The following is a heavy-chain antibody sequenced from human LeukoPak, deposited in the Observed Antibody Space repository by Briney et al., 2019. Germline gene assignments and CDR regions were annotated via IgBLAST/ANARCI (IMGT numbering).Heavy chain of an antibody. V-gene: IGHV3-23*01. D-gene: IGHD2-15*01. J-gene: IGHJ4*02. CDR3: AKAGYCSGGNCYRYFDY. CDR1: GFTFSTYA. CDR2: ISGNGGSP. Sequence: GGSLRLSCAASGFTFSTYAMTWVRQAPRKGLEWVSGISGNGGSPNYADSVKGRFTISRDNSKNTLYVQMNSLRADDTAVYYCAKAGYCSGGNCYRYFDYWGQGTPVTVSS.